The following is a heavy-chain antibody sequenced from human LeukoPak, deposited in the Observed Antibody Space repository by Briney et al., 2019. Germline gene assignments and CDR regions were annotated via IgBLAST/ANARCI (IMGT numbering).Heavy chain of an antibody. D-gene: IGHD3-9*01. CDR1: GFTFSNYA. J-gene: IGHJ4*02. V-gene: IGHV3-23*01. CDR3: AKWGDYDVLTGYYVPDY. CDR2: ILGSGGST. Sequence: GGSPRLSCAASGFTFSNYAMSWVRQAPGKGLEWVSAILGSGGSTYYADSVKGRFTVSRDNSKSTLYLQMNSLRAEDTALYYCAKWGDYDVLTGYYVPDYWGQGTLVTVSS.